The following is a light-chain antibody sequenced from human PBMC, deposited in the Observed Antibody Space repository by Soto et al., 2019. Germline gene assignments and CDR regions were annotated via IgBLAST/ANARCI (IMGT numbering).Light chain of an antibody. CDR3: QQRGNWPVT. J-gene: IGKJ1*01. Sequence: EIVLTQSPATLSLSPGERATLSCRAXXXVGSYFAWYQQKPGQAPRLLIYDASNRATGIPARFSGSGSGTDFTLTISSLEPDDFAVYYCQQRGNWPVTFGQGTRVDIK. V-gene: IGKV3-11*01. CDR1: XXVGSY. CDR2: DAS.